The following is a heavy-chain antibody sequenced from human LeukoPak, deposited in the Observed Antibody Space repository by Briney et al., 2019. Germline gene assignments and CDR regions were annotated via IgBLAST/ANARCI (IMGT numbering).Heavy chain of an antibody. Sequence: PGGSLRLSCAASGFTFSSYGMHWVRQAPGEGLEWVSSISSSSSYIYYADSVKGRFTISRDNAKNSLYLQMNSLRAEDTAVYYCAREYYYDSRAPGAFDIWGQGTMVTVSS. CDR2: ISSSSSYI. CDR3: AREYYYDSRAPGAFDI. V-gene: IGHV3-21*01. CDR1: GFTFSSYG. J-gene: IGHJ3*02. D-gene: IGHD3-22*01.